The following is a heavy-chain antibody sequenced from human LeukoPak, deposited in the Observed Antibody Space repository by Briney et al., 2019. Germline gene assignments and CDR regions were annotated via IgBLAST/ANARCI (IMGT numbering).Heavy chain of an antibody. CDR1: GFTFSSYW. D-gene: IGHD2-2*01. CDR2: INSDGSST. V-gene: IGHV3-74*01. J-gene: IGHJ4*02. Sequence: GGSLRLSCAASGFTFSSYWMHWVRQAPGKGLVWVSRINSDGSSTSYADSVKGRFTISRDNAKNTLYLQMNSLRAEDTAVYYCARGPYDIVEVPAAIAFDYWGQGTLVTVSS. CDR3: ARGPYDIVEVPAAIAFDY.